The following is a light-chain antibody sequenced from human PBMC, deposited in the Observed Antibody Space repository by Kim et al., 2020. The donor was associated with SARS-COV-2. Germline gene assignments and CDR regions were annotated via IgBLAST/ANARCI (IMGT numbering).Light chain of an antibody. CDR1: YGSVSTSYY. Sequence: GGPVTLACGLNYGSVSTSYYPGGYQQTSGQAPRTVIYNTNTRSSGVPDRFSGSILGSKAALTITGAQADDESDYYCLLCMGGGTVVFGGGTQLTVL. CDR2: NTN. J-gene: IGLJ2*01. CDR3: LLCMGGGTVV. V-gene: IGLV8-61*01.